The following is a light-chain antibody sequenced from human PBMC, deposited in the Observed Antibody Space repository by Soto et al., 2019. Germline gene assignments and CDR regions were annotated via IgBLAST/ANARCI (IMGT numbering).Light chain of an antibody. CDR3: SSYTSSSTHG. CDR1: SSDVGGYNY. J-gene: IGLJ1*01. Sequence: QSVLTQPASVSGSPGQSITISCTGTSSDVGGYNYVSWYQQHPGRAPKLMIYDVSNRPSGVSTRFSGSKSGNTASLTISGLQAEDEADYYCSSYTSSSTHGFGSGTKVTVL. CDR2: DVS. V-gene: IGLV2-14*03.